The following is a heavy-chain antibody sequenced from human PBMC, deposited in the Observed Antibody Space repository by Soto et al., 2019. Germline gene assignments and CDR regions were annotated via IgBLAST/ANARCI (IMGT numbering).Heavy chain of an antibody. Sequence: QVQLPESGPGLVEPSETLSLSCPFSGGPIIRDHWGWVPQSPGKGLEWIAYIHHSGNTYYNPSLKSRVTMSLDTSRNQFSLDLRSVTAADTAVYYCVRGFYDSRGYSSPFDLWGQGTQVTVSS. J-gene: IGHJ5*02. V-gene: IGHV4-59*01. CDR3: VRGFYDSRGYSSPFDL. CDR1: GGPIIRDH. D-gene: IGHD3-22*01. CDR2: IHHSGNT.